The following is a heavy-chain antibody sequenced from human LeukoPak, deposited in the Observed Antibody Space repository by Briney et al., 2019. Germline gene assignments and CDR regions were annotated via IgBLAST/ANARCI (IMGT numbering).Heavy chain of an antibody. D-gene: IGHD6-13*01. V-gene: IGHV3-21*01. Sequence: GGSLRLSCAASGFTFSSYSMNWVRQAPGKGLEWVSSISSSSSYIYYADSVKGRFTISRDNAKNSLHLQMNSLRAEDTAVYYCASSSWRGYYFDYWGQGTLVTVSS. CDR1: GFTFSSYS. CDR2: ISSSSSYI. CDR3: ASSSWRGYYFDY. J-gene: IGHJ4*02.